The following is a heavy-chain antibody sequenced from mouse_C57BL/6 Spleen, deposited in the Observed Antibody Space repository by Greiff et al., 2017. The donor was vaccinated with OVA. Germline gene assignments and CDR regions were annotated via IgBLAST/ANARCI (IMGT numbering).Heavy chain of an antibody. D-gene: IGHD1-1*02. Sequence: DVKLQESGPGLVKPSQSLSLTCSVTGYSITSGYYWNWIRQFPGNKLEWMGYISYDGSNNYNPSLKNRISITRDTSKNQFFLKLNSVTTEDTATYYCARGGSPRAMDYWGQGTSVTVSS. V-gene: IGHV3-6*01. CDR1: GYSITSGYY. CDR3: ARGGSPRAMDY. J-gene: IGHJ4*01. CDR2: ISYDGSN.